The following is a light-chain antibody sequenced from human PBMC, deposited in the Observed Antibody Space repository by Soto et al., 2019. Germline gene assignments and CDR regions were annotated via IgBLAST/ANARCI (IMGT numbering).Light chain of an antibody. V-gene: IGKV1-5*03. J-gene: IGKJ1*01. Sequence: DIHITYSPSTLSSSLVDRVTITCRASQSITGWLAWFQQKPGKAPKLLISKASNLESGVPSRFSGSGSGTEFTLTISGLQPDDFATYYCQQYNTYSPWTFGQGTKVDIK. CDR1: QSITGW. CDR3: QQYNTYSPWT. CDR2: KAS.